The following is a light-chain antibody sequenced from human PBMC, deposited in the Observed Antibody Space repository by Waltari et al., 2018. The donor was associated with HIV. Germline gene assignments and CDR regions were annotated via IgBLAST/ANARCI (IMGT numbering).Light chain of an antibody. J-gene: IGLJ2*01. CDR2: DDS. CDR1: NIGSKT. V-gene: IGLV3-21*02. Sequence: SYELTQAPSLSVAPGQTARITCGGNNIGSKTVHWYQQKPGQAPVLVVYDDSYRPSGIPERFSGSNSGNTATLTISRVGAGDEADYYCQVWDSSSDHPGVFGGGTKLTVL. CDR3: QVWDSSSDHPGV.